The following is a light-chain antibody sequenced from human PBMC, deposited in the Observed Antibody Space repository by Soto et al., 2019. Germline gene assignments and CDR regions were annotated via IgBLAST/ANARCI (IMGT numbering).Light chain of an antibody. CDR3: QQLNNYPGT. Sequence: IQLTQSPPSLSASVGDRVTITCRASQGISTYLAWYQQKPGKAPKLLIYAASTLQGGVPSRFSGSGSGTDFTLTISSLQPEDFAIYYCQQLNNYPGTFGQGTKVEIK. CDR2: AAS. V-gene: IGKV1-9*01. CDR1: QGISTY. J-gene: IGKJ1*01.